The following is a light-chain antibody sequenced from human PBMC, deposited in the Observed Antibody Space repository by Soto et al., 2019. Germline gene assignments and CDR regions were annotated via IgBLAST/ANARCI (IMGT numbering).Light chain of an antibody. Sequence: EIVLTQSPATLSLSPGEIATLSCRARQSVSSYLAWYQQKPGQAPRLLIYDASTRATGRPARFSGRGSGTDFTLTINILEPEDFAVYDCQRRSNWPPTWTFGQGTKVEI. CDR2: DAS. J-gene: IGKJ1*01. CDR3: QRRSNWPPTWT. CDR1: QSVSSY. V-gene: IGKV3-11*01.